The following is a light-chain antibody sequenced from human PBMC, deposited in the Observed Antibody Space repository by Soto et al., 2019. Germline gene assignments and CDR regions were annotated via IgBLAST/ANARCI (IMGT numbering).Light chain of an antibody. CDR2: WAS. V-gene: IGKV4-1*01. CDR3: QQYYSAPET. J-gene: IGKJ1*01. Sequence: DIVMTQSPDSLAVSLGERASINCKSSQSVLYSSNNKNNLAWYQQKPGQPPKLLIIWASTRDSGVPDRFSGSGSGTDFTLTISGLQAEDVAVYYCQQYYSAPETFGQGTRVEIK. CDR1: QSVLYSSNNKNN.